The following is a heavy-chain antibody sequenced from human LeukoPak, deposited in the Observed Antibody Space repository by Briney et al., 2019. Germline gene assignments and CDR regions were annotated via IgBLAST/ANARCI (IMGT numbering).Heavy chain of an antibody. CDR2: ISGNGGAT. D-gene: IGHD4-17*01. CDR3: ARIDDYGDYAA. Sequence: PGGSLRLSCAASGFTFTSYAMSWVRQAPGKGLERVPAISGNGGATYYADSVKGRFTISRDNSKNTLHLQMNSLRAEDTAVYYCARIDDYGDYAAWGQGTLVTVSS. CDR1: GFTFTSYA. V-gene: IGHV3-23*01. J-gene: IGHJ5*02.